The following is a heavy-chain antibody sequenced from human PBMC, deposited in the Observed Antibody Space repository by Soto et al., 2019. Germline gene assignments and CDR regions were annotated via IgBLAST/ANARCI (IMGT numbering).Heavy chain of an antibody. CDR3: ARVGRMTTVTTFWFDP. D-gene: IGHD4-17*01. V-gene: IGHV1-8*01. Sequence: QVQLVQSGAEVKKPGASVKVSCKASGYTFTSYDINWVRQATGQGLEWMGWMNPNSGNTGYAQKLQGRVTMTRNTSISTAYMELSSLRSEDTAVYYCARVGRMTTVTTFWFDPWGQGTLVTVSS. J-gene: IGHJ5*02. CDR1: GYTFTSYD. CDR2: MNPNSGNT.